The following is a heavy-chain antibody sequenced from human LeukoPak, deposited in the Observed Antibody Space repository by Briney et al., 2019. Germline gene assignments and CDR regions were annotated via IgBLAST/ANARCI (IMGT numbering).Heavy chain of an antibody. D-gene: IGHD5-12*01. J-gene: IGHJ6*03. V-gene: IGHV1-8*01. CDR2: MNPNSGNT. CDR3: ARADPTSYYYYYMDV. Sequence: ASVKVSCKASGYTFTNYAMNWVRQATGQGLEWMGWMNPNSGNTGYAQKFQGRVTITRNTSISTAYMELSSLRSEDTAVYYCARADPTSYYYYYMDVWGKGTTVTVSS. CDR1: GYTFTNYA.